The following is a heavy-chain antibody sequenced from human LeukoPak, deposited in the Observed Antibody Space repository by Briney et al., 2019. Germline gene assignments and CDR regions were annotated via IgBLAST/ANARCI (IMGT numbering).Heavy chain of an antibody. J-gene: IGHJ4*02. V-gene: IGHV1-2*02. Sequence: GAAVKVSCKASGYTFTAYYIHWVRQAPGQGLEWMGWINPNSGGTNYAQKFQGRVTMTRDTSISTVYMELSRLRSDDTAVYYCARDGRDGYNLVHYWGEGTVVSVSS. CDR1: GYTFTAYY. D-gene: IGHD5-24*01. CDR3: ARDGRDGYNLVHY. CDR2: INPNSGGT.